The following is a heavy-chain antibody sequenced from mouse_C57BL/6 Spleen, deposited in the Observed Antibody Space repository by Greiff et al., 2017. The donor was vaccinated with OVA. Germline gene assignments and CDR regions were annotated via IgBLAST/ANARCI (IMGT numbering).Heavy chain of an antibody. CDR2: IYPGDGDT. V-gene: IGHV1-80*01. CDR1: GYAFSSYW. CDR3: GRENPFDY. J-gene: IGHJ2*01. Sequence: QVQLKESGAELVKPGASVKISCKASGYAFSSYWMNWVKQRPGKGLEWIGQIYPGDGDTNYNGKFKGKATLTVDKSSRTAYMQLSSLTSEDSAFYFCGRENPFDYWGKGTTLTVSS.